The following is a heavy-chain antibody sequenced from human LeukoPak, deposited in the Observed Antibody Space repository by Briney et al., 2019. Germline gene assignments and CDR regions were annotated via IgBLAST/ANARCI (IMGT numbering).Heavy chain of an antibody. CDR3: AAGGQLRYFDGLLPEPYYFYY. D-gene: IGHD3-9*01. Sequence: ASVKVSCKASGFTFTSSAVQWVRQARGQRLEWIGWIVVGSGNTNYAQKFQERVTITRDMSTSTAYMELSSLRSEDTAVYYCAAGGQLRYFDGLLPEPYYFYYWGQGTLFTVSS. CDR1: GFTFTSSA. V-gene: IGHV1-58*01. J-gene: IGHJ4*02. CDR2: IVVGSGNT.